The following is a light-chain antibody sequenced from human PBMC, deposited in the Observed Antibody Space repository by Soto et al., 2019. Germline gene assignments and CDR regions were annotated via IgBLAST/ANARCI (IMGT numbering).Light chain of an antibody. CDR1: SSNIGAGYD. J-gene: IGLJ1*01. CDR3: CSYAGSSTFV. V-gene: IGLV1-40*01. CDR2: GST. Sequence: QSVLSQPPSVSGAPGQRVTISCTGSSSNIGAGYDAHWFQQVPGTAPKLLIYGSTNRPSGVPDRFSGSKSGTSASLAITGLQAEDEADYYCCSYAGSSTFVFGTGTKSPS.